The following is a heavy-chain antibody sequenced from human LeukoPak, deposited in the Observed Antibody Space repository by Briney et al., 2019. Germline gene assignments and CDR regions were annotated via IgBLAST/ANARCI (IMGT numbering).Heavy chain of an antibody. D-gene: IGHD3-10*01. V-gene: IGHV4-4*07. CDR3: ARDASSWFGELLYNWFDP. J-gene: IGHJ5*02. CDR1: GGSISSYY. CDR2: IYTSGST. Sequence: TSETLSLTCTVSGGSISSYYWSWIRQPAGKGLEWIGRIYTSGSTNYNPSLKSRVTMSVDTSKNQFSLKLSSVTAADTAVYYCARDASSWFGELLYNWFDPWGQGTLVTVSS.